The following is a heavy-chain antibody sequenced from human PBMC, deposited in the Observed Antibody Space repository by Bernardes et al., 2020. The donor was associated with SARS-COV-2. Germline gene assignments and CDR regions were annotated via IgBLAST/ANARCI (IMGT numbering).Heavy chain of an antibody. V-gene: IGHV3-23*01. J-gene: IGHJ5*02. Sequence: GGSLRLSRAASGFTFNNYAMSWVRQAPGKGLEWVSGISGSGGSTYYADSVKGRFTISRDNSKNTLYLQMNSLRAEDTAVYYCAKALAPSGYTAGGWFDPWGQGTLVTVSS. CDR3: AKALAPSGYTAGGWFDP. CDR1: GFTFNNYA. D-gene: IGHD3-22*01. CDR2: ISGSGGST.